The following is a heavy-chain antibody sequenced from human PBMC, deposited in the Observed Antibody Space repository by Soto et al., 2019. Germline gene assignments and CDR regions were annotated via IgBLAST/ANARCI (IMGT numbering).Heavy chain of an antibody. CDR3: ARPIPRLSYHYGMDV. Sequence: GGSLRLSCAASEFTFTSYAMHWVRQAPGRGLEWVALISFDGTSEYYADSVEGRFIISRDNSKSMVYLQMNSLRPDDTAIYYCARPIPRLSYHYGMDVWGQGTTVTVSS. CDR1: EFTFTSYA. CDR2: ISFDGTSE. V-gene: IGHV3-30-3*01. J-gene: IGHJ6*02.